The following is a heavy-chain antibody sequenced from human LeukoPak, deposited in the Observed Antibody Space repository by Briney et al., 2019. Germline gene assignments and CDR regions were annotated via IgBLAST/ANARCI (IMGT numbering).Heavy chain of an antibody. Sequence: PGGSLRLSCAASGFTFSSYAMSWVRQAPGKGLEWVSAISGSGGSTYYADSVKGRFTISRDNSRNTLHLQMNSLTVEDTAIYYCAKQAEAFGDSVTQHWGQGTLVTVSS. CDR2: ISGSGGST. D-gene: IGHD4-17*01. CDR3: AKQAEAFGDSVTQH. CDR1: GFTFSSYA. J-gene: IGHJ1*01. V-gene: IGHV3-23*01.